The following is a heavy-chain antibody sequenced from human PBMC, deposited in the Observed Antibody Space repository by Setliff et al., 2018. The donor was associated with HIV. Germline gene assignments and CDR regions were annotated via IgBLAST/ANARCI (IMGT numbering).Heavy chain of an antibody. CDR1: GYSFNTYY. CDR3: AGVPGGGGNWFDP. J-gene: IGHJ5*02. V-gene: IGHV1-46*02. Sequence: GASVKVSCKASGYSFNTYYIHWIRQAPGQGLEWMGIINPGHSTTHYALQFQDRVTMTSDTSTSTVYMELTSLTSEDTAMYFCAGVPGGGGNWFDPWGQGTLVTVSS. CDR2: INPGHSTT. D-gene: IGHD3-16*01.